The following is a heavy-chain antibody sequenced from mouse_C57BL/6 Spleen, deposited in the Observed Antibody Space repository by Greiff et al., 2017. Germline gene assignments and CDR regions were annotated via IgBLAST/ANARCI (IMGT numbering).Heavy chain of an antibody. Sequence: EVQLVESGGGLVKPGGSLKLSCAASGFTFSDYGMHWVRQAPEKGLEWVAYISSGSSTIYYADTVKGRFTISRDNAKNTLFLQMTSLRSEDTAMYYCARMVTGTCAYWGQGTLVTVSA. D-gene: IGHD2-1*01. V-gene: IGHV5-17*01. CDR3: ARMVTGTCAY. CDR1: GFTFSDYG. J-gene: IGHJ3*01. CDR2: ISSGSSTI.